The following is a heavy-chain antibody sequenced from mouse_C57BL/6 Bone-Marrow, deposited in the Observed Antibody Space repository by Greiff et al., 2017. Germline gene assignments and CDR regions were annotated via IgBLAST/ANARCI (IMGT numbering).Heavy chain of an antibody. J-gene: IGHJ4*01. V-gene: IGHV1-64*01. CDR3: ARSRVTDYYYAMDY. CDR1: GYTFTSYW. D-gene: IGHD2-3*01. Sequence: VQLQQPGAELVKPGASVKLSCKASGYTFTSYWMHWVKQRPGQGLEWIGMIHPNSGSTNYNEKFKSKATLTVDKSSSTAYMQLSSLTSADSAVYYCARSRVTDYYYAMDYWGQGTSVTVSS. CDR2: IHPNSGST.